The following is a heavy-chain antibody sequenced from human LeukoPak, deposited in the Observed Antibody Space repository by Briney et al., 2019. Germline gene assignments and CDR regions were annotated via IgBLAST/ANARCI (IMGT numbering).Heavy chain of an antibody. CDR1: GFTFSSYG. Sequence: PGRSLRLSCAASGFTFSSYGMHWVRQAPGKGLEWVAVISYDGSNKYYADSVKGRFTISRDNSKNTLYLQMNGLRAEDTAVYYCAKDRRDSSGYSLDYWGQGTLVTVSS. V-gene: IGHV3-30*18. CDR3: AKDRRDSSGYSLDY. CDR2: ISYDGSNK. D-gene: IGHD3-22*01. J-gene: IGHJ4*02.